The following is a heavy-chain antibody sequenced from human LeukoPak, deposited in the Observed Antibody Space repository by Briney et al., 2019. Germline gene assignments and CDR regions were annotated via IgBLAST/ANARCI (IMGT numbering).Heavy chain of an antibody. CDR2: IYYSGST. CDR3: ARGGGGSWGIVVVPAAIGELDY. Sequence: SETLSLTCTVSGGSISSSSYYWGWIRQPPGKGLEWIGSIYYSGSTYYNPSLKSRVTISVDTSKNQFSLELSPVTAADTAVYYCARGGGGSWGIVVVPAAIGELDYWGQGTLVTVSS. D-gene: IGHD2-2*02. CDR1: GGSISSSSYY. V-gene: IGHV4-39*01. J-gene: IGHJ4*02.